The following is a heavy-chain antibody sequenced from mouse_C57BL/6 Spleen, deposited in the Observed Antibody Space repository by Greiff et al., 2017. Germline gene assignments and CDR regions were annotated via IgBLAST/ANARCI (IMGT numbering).Heavy chain of an antibody. V-gene: IGHV1-26*01. J-gene: IGHJ1*03. CDR3: ARRDGDYDYSWYFDV. D-gene: IGHD2-4*01. CDR2: INPNNGGT. Sequence: EVQLQQSGPELVKPGASVKISCKASGYTFTDYYMNWVKQSHGKSLEWIGDINPNNGGTSYNQKFKGKATLTVDKSSSTAYMELRSLTSEDSAVYYCARRDGDYDYSWYFDVWGTGTTVTVSS. CDR1: GYTFTDYY.